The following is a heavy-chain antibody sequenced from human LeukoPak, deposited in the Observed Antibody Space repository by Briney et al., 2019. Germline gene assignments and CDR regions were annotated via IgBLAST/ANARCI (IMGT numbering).Heavy chain of an antibody. D-gene: IGHD4-17*01. CDR2: IVDDGNSI. CDR1: GFTFSSYW. J-gene: IGHJ6*02. Sequence: GGSLRLSCAASGFTFSSYWMHWVRQVPGKGPVWVSRIVDDGNSITYADSVKGRFTISRDNAKNTLYLQMNSLRAEDTAVYFCARGFGDSRVHYYYGMDVWGQGTTVTVSS. CDR3: ARGFGDSRVHYYYGMDV. V-gene: IGHV3-74*03.